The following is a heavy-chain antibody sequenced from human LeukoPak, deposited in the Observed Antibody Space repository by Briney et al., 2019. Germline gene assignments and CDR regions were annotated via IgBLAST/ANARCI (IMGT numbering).Heavy chain of an antibody. CDR1: GYTFTSYD. CDR2: MNPNSGNT. Sequence: ASVKVSCKASGYTFTSYDINWVRQATGQGLEWMGWMNPNSGNTGYAQKFQGRVTMTRNTSISTAYMELSSLRSEDTAVYYCARKELSTSPFDYWGQGTLVTVSS. J-gene: IGHJ4*02. D-gene: IGHD2-2*01. V-gene: IGHV1-8*01. CDR3: ARKELSTSPFDY.